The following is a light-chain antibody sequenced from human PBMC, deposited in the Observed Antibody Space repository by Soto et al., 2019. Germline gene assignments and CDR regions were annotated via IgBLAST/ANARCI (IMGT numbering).Light chain of an antibody. CDR2: AAS. Sequence: DIQMTQSPSSLSASAGDRVTITCQASQDISNNLNWYQQKPGEAPKILIDAASKLEEGVPSRFSGSGYGTDFSFTINKLQPEDIAMYLCQRYGSLPYIFGQGTKVEIK. J-gene: IGKJ2*01. CDR3: QRYGSLPYI. V-gene: IGKV1-33*01. CDR1: QDISNN.